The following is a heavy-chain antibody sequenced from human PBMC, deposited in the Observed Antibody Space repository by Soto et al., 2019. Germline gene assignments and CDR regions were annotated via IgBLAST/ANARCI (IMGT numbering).Heavy chain of an antibody. CDR3: VRDVESPGMSGSWGAFDI. J-gene: IGHJ3*02. D-gene: IGHD1-20*01. CDR2: IYSSGNT. V-gene: IGHV4-4*07. CDR1: GGSIRNYF. Sequence: PSETLSLTCTVSGGSIRNYFWTWIRQPAGKGLEWIGRIYSSGNTVYNASLKSRVTMSIDMSKNQFSLKLSSMTAADTAVYYCVRDVESPGMSGSWGAFDIWGQGTVVTVSS.